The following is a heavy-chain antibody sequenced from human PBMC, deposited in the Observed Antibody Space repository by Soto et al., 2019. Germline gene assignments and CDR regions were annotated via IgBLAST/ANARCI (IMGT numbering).Heavy chain of an antibody. J-gene: IGHJ6*02. Sequence: QVQLVQSRGEVKKPGASVKVSCKTSGYSFTTYGISWVRQAPGQGLEWMGWISGDNGNTNYAQKLKGRLTMTTDTSTSTAYMELRSLTSDDTAVHYCAREGPAPYYYYGMDVWGQGSTVTVSS. V-gene: IGHV1-18*01. CDR3: AREGPAPYYYYGMDV. CDR2: ISGDNGNT. CDR1: GYSFTTYG.